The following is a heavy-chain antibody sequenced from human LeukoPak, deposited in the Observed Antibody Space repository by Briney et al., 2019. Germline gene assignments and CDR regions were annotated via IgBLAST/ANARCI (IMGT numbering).Heavy chain of an antibody. CDR3: ARLRLGIHYKRELVFDY. J-gene: IGHJ4*02. D-gene: IGHD7-27*01. CDR2: ISSSSSII. CDR1: GLTFSSYS. V-gene: IGHV3-48*02. Sequence: PGGSLRLSCAASGLTFSSYSMNWVRQAPGKGLEWVSYISSSSSIISYADSVKGRFTISRDNAKNSLYLQMNSLRDEDTAVYYCARLRLGIHYKRELVFDYWGQGTLVTVSS.